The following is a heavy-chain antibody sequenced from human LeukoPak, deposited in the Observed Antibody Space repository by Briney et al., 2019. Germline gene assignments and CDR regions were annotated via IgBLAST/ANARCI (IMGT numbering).Heavy chain of an antibody. CDR1: GGSISSYY. Sequence: SETLSLTCTVSGGSISSYYWGWIRQPPGKGLEWIGSIYYSGNTYYNASLKSRVTISVDTSKNQFSLKLTSVTAADTAVYYCARQTGSGLFTLPGGQGTLVTVSS. J-gene: IGHJ4*02. CDR2: IYYSGNT. D-gene: IGHD3-10*01. V-gene: IGHV4-39*01. CDR3: ARQTGSGLFTLP.